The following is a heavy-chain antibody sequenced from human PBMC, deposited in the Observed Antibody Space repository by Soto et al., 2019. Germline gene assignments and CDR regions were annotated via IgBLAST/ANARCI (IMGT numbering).Heavy chain of an antibody. V-gene: IGHV1-18*04. D-gene: IGHD1-26*01. J-gene: IGHJ4*02. Sequence: SVKVSCKASGYTFINFGINWVRQAPGQGLEWMGWITPYNGNANYPQKHQDRLTITTDTSTNTAYLELRSLRSDDTAVYSCARARMFSGAHHDYWGQGTPVPVYS. CDR1: GYTFINFG. CDR2: ITPYNGNA. CDR3: ARARMFSGAHHDY.